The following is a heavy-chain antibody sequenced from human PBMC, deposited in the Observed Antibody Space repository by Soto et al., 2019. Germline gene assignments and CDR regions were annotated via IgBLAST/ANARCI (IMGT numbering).Heavy chain of an antibody. Sequence: SETLSLTCTVSGCSVSSGSYYWSWIRQPPGKGLEWIGYIYYSGSTNYNPSLKSRVTISVDTSKNQFSLKLSSVTAADTAVYYCASSSYYGSGSYWRLFGYWGQGTLVTVSS. D-gene: IGHD3-10*01. J-gene: IGHJ4*02. CDR3: ASSSYYGSGSYWRLFGY. CDR1: GCSVSSGSYY. V-gene: IGHV4-61*01. CDR2: IYYSGST.